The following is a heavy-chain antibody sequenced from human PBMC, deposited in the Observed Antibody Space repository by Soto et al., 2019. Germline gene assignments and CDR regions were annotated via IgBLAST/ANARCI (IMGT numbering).Heavy chain of an antibody. V-gene: IGHV2-5*02. J-gene: IGHJ4*02. CDR3: AHRQRTVYFDY. CDR1: GFSLSTSGVG. CDR2: TYWDDDK. D-gene: IGHD4-17*01. Sequence: QITLKESGPTLVKPTQTLTLTCTFSGFSLSTSGVGVGWIRQPPGKALEWLALTYWDDDKRYSPSLKIMLTITKDTSKNQVVLTMTNMDPVDTATYYCAHRQRTVYFDYWGQVTLVTVSS.